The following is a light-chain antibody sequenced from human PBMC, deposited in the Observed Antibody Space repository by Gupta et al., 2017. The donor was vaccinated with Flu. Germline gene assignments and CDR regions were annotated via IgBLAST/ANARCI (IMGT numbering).Light chain of an antibody. V-gene: IGLV2-23*02. J-gene: IGLJ1*01. Sequence: SGLTQPTSVSGCPGQSITISCRGTNSDVGKYKLVSWYQQHPGKAPKVMIYEVIKRPSGVSNRCSASKPGNTASLTISGLQAEDEADYFCCSYAGSGTYVFGSGTKVTVL. CDR1: NSDVGKYKL. CDR2: EVI. CDR3: CSYAGSGTYV.